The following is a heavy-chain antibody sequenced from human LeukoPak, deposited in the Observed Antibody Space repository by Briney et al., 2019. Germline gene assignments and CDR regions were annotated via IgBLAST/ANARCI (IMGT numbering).Heavy chain of an antibody. CDR1: GFTLSSYA. D-gene: IGHD1-26*01. CDR2: ISGSGGGT. J-gene: IGHJ4*02. CDR3: VKDLGRYRNYCFDY. V-gene: IGHV3-23*01. Sequence: PGGSLRPSCAASGFTLSSYAMSWVRQAPAKGLEWVPTISGSGGGTYYADSVKGRFTISRDDSKNTLYLQMNSLRAEDTAVYYCVKDLGRYRNYCFDYWGQGTLVTVSS.